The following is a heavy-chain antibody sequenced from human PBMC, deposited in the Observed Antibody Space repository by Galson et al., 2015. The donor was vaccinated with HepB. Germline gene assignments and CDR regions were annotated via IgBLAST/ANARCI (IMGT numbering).Heavy chain of an antibody. J-gene: IGHJ4*02. V-gene: IGHV3-30*04. D-gene: IGHD3-22*01. CDR2: ISYDGSDK. CDR3: ARPGSGYYPYFDY. CDR1: GFTFSSYT. Sequence: SLRLSCAASGFTFSSYTMHWVRQAPGKGLEWVAVISYDGSDKYYADSVKGRFTISRDNSKSTLYLQMNSLRAEDTAVYHCARPGSGYYPYFDYWGQGTLVTVSS.